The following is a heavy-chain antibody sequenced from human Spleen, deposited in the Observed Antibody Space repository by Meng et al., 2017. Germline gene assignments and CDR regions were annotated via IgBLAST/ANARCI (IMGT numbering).Heavy chain of an antibody. CDR1: GGIVSNDV. CDR2: MNPNSGNA. V-gene: IGHV1-8*01. D-gene: IGHD6-13*01. Sequence: VRLEQAWAELMKPGSSGKVSCKALGGIVSNDVIGWVRQAPGQGLEWMGGMNPNSGNAGYAEKFQGRITMTRNTSISTAYMELSSLRSEDTAVYYCARVASTWSSEFVQHWGQGTLVTVSS. J-gene: IGHJ1*01. CDR3: ARVASTWSSEFVQH.